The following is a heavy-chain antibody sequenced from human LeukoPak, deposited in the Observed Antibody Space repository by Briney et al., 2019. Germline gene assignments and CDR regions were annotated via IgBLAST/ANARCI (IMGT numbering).Heavy chain of an antibody. J-gene: IGHJ4*02. V-gene: IGHV3-23*01. D-gene: IGHD6-13*01. CDR1: GFTFSSFA. CDR2: ITSSGGGT. Sequence: GGSLRLSCAASGFTFSSFAMTWVRQAPGKGLEWVSSITSSGGGTYYADSVKGRFTISRDNSQNTLYLQMNSLRADDTAVYYCARATGYSSSWELDYWGQGTLVTVSS. CDR3: ARATGYSSSWELDY.